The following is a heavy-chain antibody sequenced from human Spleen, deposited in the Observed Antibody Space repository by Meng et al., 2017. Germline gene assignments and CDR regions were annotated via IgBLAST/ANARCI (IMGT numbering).Heavy chain of an antibody. V-gene: IGHV1-2*06. J-gene: IGHJ2*01. CDR3: ARGGGYDFLTTFYNWYFDL. D-gene: IGHD3-9*01. CDR1: GYNFPDYW. CDR2: IDPKSGDT. Sequence: QVQLVQSGAEVKKPGASVKVSCKPSGYNFPDYWLHWVRRAPGQGLEWMGRIDPKSGDTHYAQRFQGRVTMTGDTSISTAYMELSGLRSDDTAMYYCARGGGYDFLTTFYNWYFDLWGRGTLVTVSS.